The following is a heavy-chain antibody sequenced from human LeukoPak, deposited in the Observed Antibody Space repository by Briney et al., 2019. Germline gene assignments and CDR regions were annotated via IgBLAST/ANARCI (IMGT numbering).Heavy chain of an antibody. CDR3: AREGREGYNYPALDF. D-gene: IGHD5-24*01. J-gene: IGHJ4*02. CDR2: MKHDGIEK. CDR1: GFSFGSYW. V-gene: IGHV3-7*05. Sequence: GGSLRVSCVASGFSFGSYWMAWVRQAPGKGLEWVANMKHDGIEKYHVDSVKGRFTISRDNTKNSLYLHMSSLRVEDTAVYYCAREGREGYNYPALDFWGQGILLTVSS.